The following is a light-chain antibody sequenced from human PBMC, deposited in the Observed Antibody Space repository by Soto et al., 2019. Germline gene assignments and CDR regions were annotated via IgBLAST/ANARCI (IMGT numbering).Light chain of an antibody. CDR1: SSNIGNNY. Sequence: QSVLTQPPSVSAAPGQKVTISCSGSSSNIGNNYVSWYQQLPGTAPKLLIYDNNTRPSGIPDRFSGSKSGTSATLGITGLQTGDEADYYGGTWDSSLSVVFGGGTNLTVL. CDR3: GTWDSSLSVV. CDR2: DNN. V-gene: IGLV1-51*01. J-gene: IGLJ2*01.